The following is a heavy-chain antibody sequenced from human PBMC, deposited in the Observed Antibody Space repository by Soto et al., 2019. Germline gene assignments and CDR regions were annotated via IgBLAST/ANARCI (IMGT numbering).Heavy chain of an antibody. J-gene: IGHJ6*02. CDR3: ARGFVDMGIVVVPATNLWSYGMDV. CDR1: GGTLSNNA. D-gene: IGHD2-2*01. Sequence: QLQLVQSGTEVKKLGSSVKVSCKASGGTLSNNAISWVRQSPGQGLEWMGWIIPLSATTNYAQKFQGRVTITADRSTSTVYMELTSMTTEDTAVYYCARGFVDMGIVVVPATNLWSYGMDVWGQGATVIVSS. CDR2: IIPLSATT. V-gene: IGHV1-69*06.